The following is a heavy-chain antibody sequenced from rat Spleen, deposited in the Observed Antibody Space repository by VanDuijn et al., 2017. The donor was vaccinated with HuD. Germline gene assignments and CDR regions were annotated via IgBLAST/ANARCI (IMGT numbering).Heavy chain of an antibody. CDR3: TTGLGARFDY. J-gene: IGHJ2*01. V-gene: IGHV6-13*01. D-gene: IGHD5-1*01. Sequence: EVQLVETGGGLVQPGKSLKLTCATSGLIFSTAWMHWVRQSPDKRLEWIARIKDKSNNYAHDYVESVKGRFTISRDDSKSSVYLHMNRLKEEDTATYYCTTGLGARFDYWGQGVMVTVSS. CDR2: IKDKSNNYAH. CDR1: GLIFSTAW.